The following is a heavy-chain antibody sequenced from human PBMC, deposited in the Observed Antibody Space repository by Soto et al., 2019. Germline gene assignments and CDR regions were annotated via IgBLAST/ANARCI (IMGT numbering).Heavy chain of an antibody. CDR3: TTEGVLPPGIAAAGATYGMDV. V-gene: IGHV3-15*01. CDR2: IKSKTDGGTT. CDR1: GFTFSNAW. Sequence: GGSLRLSCAASGFTFSNAWMSWVRQAPGKGLEWVGRIKSKTDGGTTDYAAPVKGRFTISRDDSKNTLYLQMNSLKTEDTAVYYCTTEGVLPPGIAAAGATYGMDVWGQGTTVTVS. D-gene: IGHD6-13*01. J-gene: IGHJ6*02.